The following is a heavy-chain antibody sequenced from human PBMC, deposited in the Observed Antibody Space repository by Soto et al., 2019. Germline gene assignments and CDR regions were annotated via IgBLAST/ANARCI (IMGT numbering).Heavy chain of an antibody. CDR2: ISYDGSNK. J-gene: IGHJ6*02. V-gene: IGHV3-30-3*01. D-gene: IGHD1-1*01. CDR1: GFTFSSYA. CDR3: ARDLHAGTGTTYVYYYYGMDV. Sequence: GGSLRLSCAASGFTFSSYAMHWIRQAPGKGLEWVAVISYDGSNKDYAESVKGRFTISRDNSKNTLYLQMNSLRAEDTAVYYCARDLHAGTGTTYVYYYYGMDVWGQGTTVTVSS.